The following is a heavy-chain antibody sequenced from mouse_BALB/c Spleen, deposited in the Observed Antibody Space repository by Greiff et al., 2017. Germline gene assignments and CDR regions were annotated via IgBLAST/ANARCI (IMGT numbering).Heavy chain of an antibody. CDR3: ARLRRELYAMDY. CDR2: IWAGGST. D-gene: IGHD2-12*01. Sequence: VHLVESGPGLVAPSQSLSITCTVSGFSLTSYGVHWVRQPPGKGLEWLGVIWAGGSTNYNSALMSRLSISKDNSKSQVFLKMNSLQTDDTAMYYCARLRRELYAMDYWGQGTSVTVSS. CDR1: GFSLTSYG. V-gene: IGHV2-9*02. J-gene: IGHJ4*01.